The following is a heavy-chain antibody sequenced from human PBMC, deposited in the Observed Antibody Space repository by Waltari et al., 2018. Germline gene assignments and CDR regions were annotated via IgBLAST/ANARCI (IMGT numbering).Heavy chain of an antibody. CDR1: GDKFSTYW. Sequence: EVRLVQSGAEVKKPGESLKFSCKGSGDKFSTYWIGCARPLPGKGLEWMGIIYVGDSETRYSPSFRGQVTMSADKSITTAYLQWSSLKASDTAMYYCARREHDYDYVGGSYRRVIDTFDIWGQGTRVTVSS. V-gene: IGHV5-51*03. CDR3: ARREHDYDYVGGSYRRVIDTFDI. D-gene: IGHD3-16*02. J-gene: IGHJ3*02. CDR2: IYVGDSET.